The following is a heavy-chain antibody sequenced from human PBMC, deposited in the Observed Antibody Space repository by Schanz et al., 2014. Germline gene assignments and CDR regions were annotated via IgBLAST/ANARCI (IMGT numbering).Heavy chain of an antibody. V-gene: IGHV3-74*01. CDR2: TSNDGSFT. Sequence: LQLVESGGGVVQPGRSLRISCAASGFTVSSDFMAWVRHAPGKGLVWVSRTSNDGSFTTFADSVKGRFTISRDNAKNTLYLQMNSLRAEDTAVYYCARDKGGYYPFDYWGQGTLVTVSS. CDR3: ARDKGGYYPFDY. J-gene: IGHJ4*02. D-gene: IGHD3-3*01. CDR1: GFTVSSDF.